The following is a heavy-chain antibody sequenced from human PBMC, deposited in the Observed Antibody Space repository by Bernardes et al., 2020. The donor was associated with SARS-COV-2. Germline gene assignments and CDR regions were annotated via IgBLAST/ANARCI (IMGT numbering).Heavy chain of an antibody. Sequence: SEPLSLTCAVYGGSFSGYYWSWIRQPPGKGLEWIGEINHSGSTNYNPSLKSRVTISVDTSKNQFSLRLSSATAADTAVYYCAGYYYDSSAYYDYWGQGTLVTVSS. CDR2: INHSGST. CDR1: GGSFSGYY. J-gene: IGHJ4*02. V-gene: IGHV4-34*01. D-gene: IGHD3-22*01. CDR3: AGYYYDSSAYYDY.